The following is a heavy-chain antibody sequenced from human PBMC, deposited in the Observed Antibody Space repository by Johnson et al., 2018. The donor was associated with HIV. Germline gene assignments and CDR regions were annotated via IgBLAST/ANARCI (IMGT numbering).Heavy chain of an antibody. Sequence: VQLVESGGGLVQPGGSLRLSCAASGFTFSSHWMHWVRQPPGKGLVWVSRINSDGSSTSYADSVKGRFTISRDNAKNTLYLQMNSLRAEDTAVYYCARENWGQRMNAFDIWGQGTMVTVSS. CDR3: ARENWGQRMNAFDI. J-gene: IGHJ3*02. CDR2: INSDGSST. D-gene: IGHD7-27*01. V-gene: IGHV3-74*01. CDR1: GFTFSSHW.